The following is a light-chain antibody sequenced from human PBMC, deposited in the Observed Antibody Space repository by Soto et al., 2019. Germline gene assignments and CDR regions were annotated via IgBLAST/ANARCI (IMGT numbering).Light chain of an antibody. Sequence: DVVMTQSPLSLPDTLGQPASISCRSNQSLVHSDGIAYFSWFQQRPGRSPRRLIYKVSNRDSGVPARFSGSGSGTDFALKISRVEAEDVGVYYCMQGTLWPITFGQGTRLEIK. V-gene: IGKV2-30*02. J-gene: IGKJ5*01. CDR3: MQGTLWPIT. CDR2: KVS. CDR1: QSLVHSDGIAY.